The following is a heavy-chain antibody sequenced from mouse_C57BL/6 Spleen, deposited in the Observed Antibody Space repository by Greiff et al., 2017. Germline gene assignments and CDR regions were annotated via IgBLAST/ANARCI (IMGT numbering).Heavy chain of an antibody. J-gene: IGHJ3*01. Sequence: EVKLQESGGGLVQPGGSMKLSCAASGFTFSDAWMDWVRQSPEKGLEWVAEIRNKANNHATYYAESVKGRFTISRDDSKSSVYLQRNSLRAEDTGIYYCTPGYDGYPRFAYWGQGTLVTVSA. CDR2: IRNKANNHAT. D-gene: IGHD2-3*01. V-gene: IGHV6-6*01. CDR3: TPGYDGYPRFAY. CDR1: GFTFSDAW.